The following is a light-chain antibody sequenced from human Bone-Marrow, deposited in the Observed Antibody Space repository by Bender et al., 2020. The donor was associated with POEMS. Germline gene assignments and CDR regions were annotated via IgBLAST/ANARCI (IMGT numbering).Light chain of an antibody. CDR3: CSYTGGDKGV. V-gene: IGLV2-23*02. J-gene: IGLJ3*02. Sequence: QSALAQPASVSGSPGQLITISCTGTSSNVGKYNLVPWYQHHPGKAPKLIIYEVTKRPSGVSSRFSGSKSDNTASLTISGLRAEDEADYFCCSYTGGDKGVFGGGTRVTVL. CDR1: SSNVGKYNL. CDR2: EVT.